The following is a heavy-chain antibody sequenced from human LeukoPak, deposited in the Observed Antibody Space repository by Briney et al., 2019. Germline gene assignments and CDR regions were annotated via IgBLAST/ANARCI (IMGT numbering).Heavy chain of an antibody. V-gene: IGHV3-74*01. D-gene: IGHD4/OR15-4a*01. CDR1: GFTFSSYW. CDR3: VRGYGGNTFDY. CDR2: INSDGSSA. Sequence: GGSLRLSCAASGFTFSSYWMHWVRQAPGKGLVWVSRINSDGSSAIYADTVKGRYTISRDNAKNTLYLQMNSLRAEDTAMYYCVRGYGGNTFDYWGQGTLATVSS. J-gene: IGHJ4*02.